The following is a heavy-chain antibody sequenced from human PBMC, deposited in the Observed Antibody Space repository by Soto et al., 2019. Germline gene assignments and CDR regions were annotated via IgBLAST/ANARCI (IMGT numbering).Heavy chain of an antibody. CDR1: GGSISSYY. Sequence: QVQLQESGPGLVKPSETLSLTCTVSGGSISSYYWGWIRQPPGKGLEWIGYIYYSGSTNYNPSLKSRVTISVDTSKNQFSLKLSSVTAADTAVYYCAREATLDPYYYYGMDVWGQGTTVTVSS. J-gene: IGHJ6*02. D-gene: IGHD5-12*01. V-gene: IGHV4-59*01. CDR2: IYYSGST. CDR3: AREATLDPYYYYGMDV.